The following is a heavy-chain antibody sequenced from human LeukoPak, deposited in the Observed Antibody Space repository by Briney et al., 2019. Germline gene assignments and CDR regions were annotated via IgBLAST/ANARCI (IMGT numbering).Heavy chain of an antibody. CDR3: ARDNGSGPPDY. D-gene: IGHD3-10*01. CDR1: GYTFTSYA. V-gene: IGHV1-18*01. J-gene: IGHJ4*02. CDR2: ISAYNGNT. Sequence: GASVKVSCKASGYTFTSYAMNWVRQAPGQGLEWMGWISAYNGNTNYAQKLQGRVTMTTDTSTSTAYMELRSLRSDDTAVYYCARDNGSGPPDYWGQGTLVTVSS.